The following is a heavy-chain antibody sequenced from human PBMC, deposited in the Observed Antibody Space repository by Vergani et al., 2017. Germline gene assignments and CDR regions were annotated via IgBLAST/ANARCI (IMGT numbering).Heavy chain of an antibody. J-gene: IGHJ3*02. CDR1: GFTFDDYA. V-gene: IGHV3-9*01. CDR3: AKGDCGGDCSYDAFDI. Sequence: EVQLVESGGGLVQPGRSLRLSCAASGFTFDDYAMHWVRQAPGKGLEWVSGISWNSGSIGYADSVKGRFTISRDNAKNSLYLQMNSLRAEDTALYYCAKGDCGGDCSYDAFDIWGQGTMVTVSS. CDR2: ISWNSGSI. D-gene: IGHD2-21*02.